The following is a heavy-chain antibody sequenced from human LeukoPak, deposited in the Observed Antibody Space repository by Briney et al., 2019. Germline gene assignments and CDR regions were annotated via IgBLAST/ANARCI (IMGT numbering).Heavy chain of an antibody. J-gene: IGHJ4*02. D-gene: IGHD3-9*01. CDR3: ARGGAPYFDWCFDY. Sequence: PGGSLRLSCAASGFTFSSYWMSWVRQAPGKGLEWVANIKQDGSEKYYVDSVKGRFTISRENAKNSLYLQMNSLRAEDTAVYYCARGGAPYFDWCFDYWGQGTLVTVSS. CDR1: GFTFSSYW. V-gene: IGHV3-7*01. CDR2: IKQDGSEK.